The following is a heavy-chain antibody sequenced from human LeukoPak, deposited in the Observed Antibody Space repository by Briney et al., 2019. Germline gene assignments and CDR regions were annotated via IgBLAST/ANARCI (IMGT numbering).Heavy chain of an antibody. D-gene: IGHD2-2*01. CDR1: GGSISSYY. V-gene: IGHV4-4*07. CDR3: ARGSGVVVVPAATSTPYGMDV. CDR2: IYTSGST. Sequence: SETLSLTCTVSGGSISSYYWSWIRQPAGKGLEWIGRIYTSGSTNYNPSLKSRVTMSVDTSKNQFSLKLSSVTAADTAVYYCARGSGVVVVPAATSTPYGMDVWGQGTTVTVSS. J-gene: IGHJ6*02.